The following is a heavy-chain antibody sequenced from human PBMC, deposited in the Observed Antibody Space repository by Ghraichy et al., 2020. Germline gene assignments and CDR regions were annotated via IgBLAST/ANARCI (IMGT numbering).Heavy chain of an antibody. CDR3: ARGGRDGYNYY. CDR2: FYPGGST. J-gene: IGHJ4*01. V-gene: IGHV3-53*01. Sequence: ESLNISCAASGFSVSNNYMSWVRQTPGKGLEWVSVFYPGGSTYYSDSVKGRFTISTDSYKNMLYLQMNSLRAEDTAVYHCARGGRDGYNYYWGQGTLVTVSS. D-gene: IGHD5-24*01. CDR1: GFSVSNNY.